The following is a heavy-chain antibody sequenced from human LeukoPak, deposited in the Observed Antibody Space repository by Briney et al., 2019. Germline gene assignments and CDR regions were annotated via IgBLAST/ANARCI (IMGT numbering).Heavy chain of an antibody. Sequence: SETLSLTCAVYGGSFSAYYWSWIRQPPGKGLEWIGDINHSGSTNYNPSLKSQVTISIDTSKNQFSLKLSSVTAADTAVYYCAIEYSSSNYWGQGILVTVSS. CDR3: AIEYSSSNY. J-gene: IGHJ4*02. CDR1: GGSFSAYY. CDR2: INHSGST. D-gene: IGHD6-6*01. V-gene: IGHV4-34*01.